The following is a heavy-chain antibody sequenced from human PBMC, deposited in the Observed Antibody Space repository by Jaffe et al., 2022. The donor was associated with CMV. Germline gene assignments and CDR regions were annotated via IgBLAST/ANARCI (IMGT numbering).Heavy chain of an antibody. V-gene: IGHV1-2*02. D-gene: IGHD3-22*01. CDR2: INPNSAGT. Sequence: QVQLVQSGAEVKKPGASVKVSCKASGYTFTDYYMHWVRQAPGQGLEWMGWINPNSAGTKYAQKFQGRVTMTRDTSISTAYMELSRLRSDDTAVYYCARATIGTGSSGRLDYWGQGTLVSVSS. J-gene: IGHJ4*02. CDR1: GYTFTDYY. CDR3: ARATIGTGSSGRLDY.